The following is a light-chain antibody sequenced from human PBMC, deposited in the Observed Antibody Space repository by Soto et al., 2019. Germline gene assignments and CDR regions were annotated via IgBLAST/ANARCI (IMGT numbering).Light chain of an antibody. CDR1: QSVYSDF. CDR3: QQYGSSPLT. Sequence: IVLTQSPGTLSLSPGERDTLSCRASQSVYSDFLAWYQQKPGQAPRLLIYGASSRATGIPDRFSGSGSGTDFTVTISRLEPEDFAVYYCQQYGSSPLTFGGGTKVEIK. V-gene: IGKV3-20*01. J-gene: IGKJ4*01. CDR2: GAS.